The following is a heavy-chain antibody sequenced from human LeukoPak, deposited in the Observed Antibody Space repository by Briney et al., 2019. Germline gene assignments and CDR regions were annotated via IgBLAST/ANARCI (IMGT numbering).Heavy chain of an antibody. J-gene: IGHJ4*02. CDR2: ISAYNGNT. D-gene: IGHD6-19*01. CDR1: GYTFTSYG. V-gene: IGHV1-18*01. Sequence: ASVKVSCKASGYTFTSYGISWVRQAPGQGLEWMGWISAYNGNTNYAQRLQGRVTMTTDTSTSTAYMELRSLRSDDTAVYYCATYSSGKGDDYWGQGTLVTVSS. CDR3: ATYSSGKGDDY.